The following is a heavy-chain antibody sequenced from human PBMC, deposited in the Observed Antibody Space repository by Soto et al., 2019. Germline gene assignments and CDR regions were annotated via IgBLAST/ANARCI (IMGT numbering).Heavy chain of an antibody. CDR1: GFTFSSYG. V-gene: IGHV3-33*01. CDR3: ARELSLTGTPNAFDI. J-gene: IGHJ3*02. Sequence: GGSLRLSCAASGFTFSSYGMHWVRQAPGKGLEWVAVIWYDGSNKYYADSVKGRFTISRDNSKNTLYLQMNSLRAEDTAVYYCARELSLTGTPNAFDIWGQGTMVTVSS. D-gene: IGHD1-20*01. CDR2: IWYDGSNK.